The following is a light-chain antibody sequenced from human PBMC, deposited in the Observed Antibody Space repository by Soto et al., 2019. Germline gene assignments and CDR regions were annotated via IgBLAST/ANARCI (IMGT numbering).Light chain of an antibody. V-gene: IGLV1-40*01. CDR3: QSYDSSLSGSV. CDR2: GNS. J-gene: IGLJ3*02. CDR1: SSNIGAGYD. Sequence: QSALTQPPSVSGAPGQRVTISCTGSSSNIGAGYDVHWYQQLPGTAPKLLMYGNSNRPSGVPDRFSGSKSGISASLAITGLQAEDEADYFCQSYDSSLSGSVFGGGTKLTVL.